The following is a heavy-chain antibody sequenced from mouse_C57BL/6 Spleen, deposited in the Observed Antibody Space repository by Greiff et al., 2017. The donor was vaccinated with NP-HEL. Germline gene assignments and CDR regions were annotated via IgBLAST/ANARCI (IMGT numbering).Heavy chain of an antibody. CDR2: IDPSDSYT. J-gene: IGHJ2*01. CDR3: ARGRDYFDY. CDR1: GYTFTSYW. V-gene: IGHV1-50*01. Sequence: VQLQQPGAELVKPGASVKLSCKASGYTFTSYWMQWVKQRPGQGLEWIGEIDPSDSYTNYNQKFKGKATLTVDTSSSTAYMQLSSLTSEDSAVYYCARGRDYFDYWGQGTTLTVSS.